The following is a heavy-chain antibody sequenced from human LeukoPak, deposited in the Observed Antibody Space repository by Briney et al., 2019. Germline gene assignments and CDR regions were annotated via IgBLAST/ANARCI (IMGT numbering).Heavy chain of an antibody. CDR1: GFTFIRYG. V-gene: IGHV3-30*18. J-gene: IGHJ4*01. CDR3: AKDMGRDFWSGYSAPDY. Sequence: GSLGLSCAASGFTFIRYGMYGVRQAPGKGLEWVTVISFDGSNKFYGDSVKGRFTISRDNSKNTLYLQMNSLRAEDTAVYYCAKDMGRDFWSGYSAPDYWGHGTLVTVSS. D-gene: IGHD3-3*01. CDR2: ISFDGSNK.